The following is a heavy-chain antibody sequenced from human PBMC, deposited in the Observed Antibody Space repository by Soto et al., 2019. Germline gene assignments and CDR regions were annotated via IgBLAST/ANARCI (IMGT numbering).Heavy chain of an antibody. CDR1: GFTFDDYA. D-gene: IGHD5-12*01. CDR3: VPEIRVARTEGDYYGMDF. Sequence: EVQLVESGGALVQPGRSLRLSCEASGFTFDDYAMYWVRQAPGKGLEWVSSTLWDSGSRGYAESVEGRFTISRDNAKNSLYLQMDGLRAEDTAIYYCVPEIRVARTEGDYYGMDFWGQGTTVIVSS. CDR2: TLWDSGSR. V-gene: IGHV3-9*01. J-gene: IGHJ6*02.